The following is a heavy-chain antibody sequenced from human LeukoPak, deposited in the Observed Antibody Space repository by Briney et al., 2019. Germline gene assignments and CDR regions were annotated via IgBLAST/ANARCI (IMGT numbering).Heavy chain of an antibody. CDR1: GFTFSSYA. D-gene: IGHD1-26*01. CDR2: ISYDGSNK. J-gene: IGHJ4*02. CDR3: ARHPYSGSYHFDY. Sequence: GRSLRLSCAASGFTFSSYAMHWVRQAPGKGLEWVAVISYDGSNKYYADSVKGRFTISRDNSKNTLYLQMDSLRAEDTAVYYCARHPYSGSYHFDYWGQGTLVSVSS. V-gene: IGHV3-30-3*01.